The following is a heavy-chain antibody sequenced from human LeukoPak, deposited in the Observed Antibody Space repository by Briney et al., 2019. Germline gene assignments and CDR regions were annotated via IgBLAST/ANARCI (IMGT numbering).Heavy chain of an antibody. CDR3: AKCSASYYNDAFDI. J-gene: IGHJ3*02. CDR1: GFTFSSYS. Sequence: GGSLRLSCAASGFTFSSYSMNWVRQAPGKGLEWVSSISSSSSYIYYADSVKGRFTISRDNSKNTLYLQMNHLRAEDTAIYYCAKCSASYYNDAFDIWGRGTMVTVSS. CDR2: ISSSSSYI. D-gene: IGHD3-10*02. V-gene: IGHV3-21*04.